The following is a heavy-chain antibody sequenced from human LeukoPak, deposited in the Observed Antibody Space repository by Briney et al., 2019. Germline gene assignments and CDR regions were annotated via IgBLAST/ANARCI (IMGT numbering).Heavy chain of an antibody. J-gene: IGHJ4*02. CDR2: IKSQADGGTP. D-gene: IGHD6-13*01. CDR3: TGVSRSSWYDY. CDR1: GFTFSSAW. Sequence: PGGSLRLSCAASGFTFSSAWMSWVRQAPGEGQEWDGRIKSQADGGTPDYAAPVKGRFTISRDDSKYTLYLQMNSLKTEDTAVYYGTGVSRSSWYDYWGQGTLVTVSS. V-gene: IGHV3-15*01.